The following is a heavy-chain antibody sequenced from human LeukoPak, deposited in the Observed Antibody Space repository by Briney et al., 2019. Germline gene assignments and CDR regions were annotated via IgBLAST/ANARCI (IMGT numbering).Heavy chain of an antibody. Sequence: PSETLSLTCAVSGGSISSSNWWSWVRQPPGKGLEWIGEIYHSGSTNYNPSLKSRVTISVDKSKNQFSLKLSSVTAADTAVYYCARASYCSGGSCYSGDAFDIWGQGTMVTVSS. CDR2: IYHSGST. CDR1: GGSISSSNW. J-gene: IGHJ3*02. V-gene: IGHV4-4*02. CDR3: ARASYCSGGSCYSGDAFDI. D-gene: IGHD2-15*01.